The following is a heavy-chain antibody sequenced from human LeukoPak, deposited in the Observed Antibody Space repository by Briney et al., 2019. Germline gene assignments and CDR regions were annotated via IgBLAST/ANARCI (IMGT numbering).Heavy chain of an antibody. CDR2: ISSDESNK. J-gene: IGHJ4*02. Sequence: GRSLRLSCAASGFTFNNYAMHWVRQAPGEGLEWVALISSDESNKYYADSVRGRFTISRDNSMNPLYLQTNSLRADDTAVYYCSTDYSYGSGSYYNRFDNWGQGTVLSVSS. D-gene: IGHD3-10*01. CDR3: STDYSYGSGSYYNRFDN. V-gene: IGHV3-30*03. CDR1: GFTFNNYA.